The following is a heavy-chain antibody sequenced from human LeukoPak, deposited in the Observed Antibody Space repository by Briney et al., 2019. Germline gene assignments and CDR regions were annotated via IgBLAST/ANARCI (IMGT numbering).Heavy chain of an antibody. D-gene: IGHD6-6*01. CDR1: GYTFTGYY. CDR2: INPNSGGT. J-gene: IGHJ6*02. V-gene: IGHV1-2*04. CDR3: ARGVYGMDV. Sequence: ASVKVSCKASGYTFTGYYMHWVRQAPGQGLEWMGWINPNSGGTNYAQKFQGWVTMTRDTSISTAYMELSSLRSEDTAVYYCARGVYGMDVWGQGTTVTVSS.